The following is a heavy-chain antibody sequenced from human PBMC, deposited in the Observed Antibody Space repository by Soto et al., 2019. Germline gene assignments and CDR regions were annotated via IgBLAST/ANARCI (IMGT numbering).Heavy chain of an antibody. J-gene: IGHJ4*02. CDR1: GFTFSSYG. Sequence: GGSLSLSCAASGFTFSSYGMHWVRQAPGKGLEWVAVISYDGSNKYYADSVKGRFTISRDNSKNTLYLQMNSLRAEDTAVYYCAKSSGWYEAPPSFDYWGQGTLVTVSS. V-gene: IGHV3-30*18. CDR3: AKSSGWYEAPPSFDY. D-gene: IGHD6-19*01. CDR2: ISYDGSNK.